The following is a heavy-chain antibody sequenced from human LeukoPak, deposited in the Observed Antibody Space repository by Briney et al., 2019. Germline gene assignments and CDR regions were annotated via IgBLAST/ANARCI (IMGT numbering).Heavy chain of an antibody. CDR3: AKSQERVGATLEWFDP. Sequence: GGSLRLSCAASGFTFSTYGMSWVRQAPGKGLEWVSAISGSGGSTYYADSVKGRFTISRDNSKNTLYLQMNSLRAEDTAVYYCAKSQERVGATLEWFDPWGQGTLVTVSS. CDR1: GFTFSTYG. V-gene: IGHV3-23*01. J-gene: IGHJ5*02. D-gene: IGHD1-26*01. CDR2: ISGSGGST.